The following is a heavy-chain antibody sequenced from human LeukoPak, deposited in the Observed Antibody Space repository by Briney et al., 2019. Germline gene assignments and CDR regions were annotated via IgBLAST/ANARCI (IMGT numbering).Heavy chain of an antibody. J-gene: IGHJ4*02. CDR2: INTDGDSA. Sequence: AGSLRLSCAASGFTFSSYWMHWVRQAPGKGLVWVSHINTDGDSATYGDSAKGRFTISRDNAKNTLYLQMNSLRVEHTAVYYCARGTATTAGIDYWGQGTLVSVSS. CDR3: ARGTATTAGIDY. V-gene: IGHV3-74*01. D-gene: IGHD6-13*01. CDR1: GFTFSSYW.